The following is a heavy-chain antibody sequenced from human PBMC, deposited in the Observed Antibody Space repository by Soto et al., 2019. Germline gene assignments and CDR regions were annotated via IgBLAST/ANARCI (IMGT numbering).Heavy chain of an antibody. V-gene: IGHV3-66*01. J-gene: IGHJ4*02. CDR2: IYSDGST. CDR1: EFIVSSNY. Sequence: EVQLVESGGGLVQPGGSLRLSCAASEFIVSSNYMSWVRQAPGKGLEWVSLIYSDGSTYYADSVKGRFTISRDNSKNMLYLQMNSLRAEDTAVYYCARSSGSRTPGDYWGQGTLVTVSS. CDR3: ARSSGSRTPGDY. D-gene: IGHD1-26*01.